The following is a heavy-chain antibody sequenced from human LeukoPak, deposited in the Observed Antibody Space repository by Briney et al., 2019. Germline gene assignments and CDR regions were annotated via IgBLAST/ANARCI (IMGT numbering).Heavy chain of an antibody. CDR3: ASSLSGKVVMANYYYYYYLDV. V-gene: IGHV1-69*05. D-gene: IGHD2-21*01. Sequence: SVKVSCKASGGTFSSYAISWVRQAPGQGLEWMGRIIPIFGTANYAQLFQGRVTTVTDESTSTAYMELSSLRSEDTAVYYCASSLSGKVVMANYYYYYYLDVWGKGTTVTVSS. CDR1: GGTFSSYA. J-gene: IGHJ6*03. CDR2: IIPIFGTA.